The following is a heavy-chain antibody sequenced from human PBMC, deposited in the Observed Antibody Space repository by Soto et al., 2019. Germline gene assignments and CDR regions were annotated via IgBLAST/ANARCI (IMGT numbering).Heavy chain of an antibody. CDR2: INPNADST. D-gene: IGHD1-26*01. J-gene: IGHJ4*02. Sequence: EASVKVACKTSGYTFTNYFIHWVRQAPGQGLEWMGIINPNADSTNYAQKFQGRVTVTRDTSTSTVYMELRSLRSEDTAVYFCAREYGGSRVFDYWGQGTLVTVSS. CDR3: AREYGGSRVFDY. V-gene: IGHV1-46*01. CDR1: GYTFTNYF.